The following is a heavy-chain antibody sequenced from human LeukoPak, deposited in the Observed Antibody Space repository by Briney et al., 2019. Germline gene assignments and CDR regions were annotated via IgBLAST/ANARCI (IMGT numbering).Heavy chain of an antibody. CDR1: GGTFSSYA. D-gene: IGHD2-15*01. J-gene: IGHJ5*02. CDR3: ARDRVMVAATRVVPYNWFDP. Sequence: ASVKVSCKASGGTFSSYAISWVRQAPGQGLEWMGGIIPIFGTANYAQKFQGRVTITTDESTSTAYMELSSLRSEDTAVYYSARDRVMVAATRVVPYNWFDPWGQGTLVTVSS. V-gene: IGHV1-69*05. CDR2: IIPIFGTA.